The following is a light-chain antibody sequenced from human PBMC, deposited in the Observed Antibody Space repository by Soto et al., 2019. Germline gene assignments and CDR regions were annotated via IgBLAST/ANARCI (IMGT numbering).Light chain of an antibody. J-gene: IGKJ1*01. V-gene: IGKV1-12*01. CDR2: AAS. CDR3: QQSYSTPPWT. CDR1: QAVSTW. Sequence: DSQVTQSRSCWSASVEERVSISCLASQAVSTWVAWYHQKPVDAPKLLIYAASTLQSGVPSRFSGSGSGTDFTLTISSLQHEDFATYFCQQSYSTPPWTFGHG.